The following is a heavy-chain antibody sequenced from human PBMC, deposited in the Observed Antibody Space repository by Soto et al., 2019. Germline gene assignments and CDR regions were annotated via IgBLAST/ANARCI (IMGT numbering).Heavy chain of an antibody. CDR2: IIPIFGTA. CDR3: ASVPLSHPATDSYFQY. CDR1: GCTFSSYA. J-gene: IGHJ4*02. D-gene: IGHD1-26*01. Sequence: SVKVSCKASGCTFSSYAISWVRQAPGQGLEWMGGIIPIFGTANYAQKFQGRVTITADESTSTAYMELSSLRSEDTAVYYCASVPLSHPATDSYFQYWGQGTLVNVSS. V-gene: IGHV1-69*13.